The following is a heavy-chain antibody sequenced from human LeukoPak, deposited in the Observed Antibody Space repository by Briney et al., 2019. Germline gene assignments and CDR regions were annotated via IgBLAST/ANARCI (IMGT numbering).Heavy chain of an antibody. J-gene: IGHJ4*02. CDR3: ARGAMGAAAGYYFDY. CDR2: IYPGDSDT. D-gene: IGHD6-13*01. CDR1: VYSFSSYW. V-gene: IGHV5-51*01. Sequence: GESLKISCKASVYSFSSYWIAWVRQMPGKGLEWMGIIYPGDSDTRYSPSFQGQVTISADKSISTAYLQWSSLKASDTAMYYCARGAMGAAAGYYFDYWGQGTLVTVSS.